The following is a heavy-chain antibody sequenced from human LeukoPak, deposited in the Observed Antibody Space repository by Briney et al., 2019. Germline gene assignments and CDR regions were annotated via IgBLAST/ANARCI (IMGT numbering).Heavy chain of an antibody. D-gene: IGHD6-25*01. CDR1: GYTYTNHG. CDR3: ARDPSNTSGCSPDFDY. CDR2: ISAYNRDT. J-gene: IGHJ4*02. Sequence: ASVKVSCEASGYTYTNHGITWVRQAPGQGLEWMGWISAYNRDTRYAQNFLGRVTLITESSTNTAYMELRSLRSDDTAVYYCARDPSNTSGCSPDFDYWGQGTLVTVSA. V-gene: IGHV1-18*04.